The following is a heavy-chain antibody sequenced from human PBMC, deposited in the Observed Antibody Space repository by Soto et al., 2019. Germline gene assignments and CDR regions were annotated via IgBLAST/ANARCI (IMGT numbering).Heavy chain of an antibody. D-gene: IGHD3-22*01. J-gene: IGHJ4*02. CDR3: AKDRVPNDSSGYYSIALDD. CDR2: IDSGGGGT. V-gene: IGHV3-23*01. Sequence: EVQLLESGGGLVQPGGPLRLSCAASGFTFRKYAMSWVRQVPGKGPEWVSAIDSGGGGTYYADSVKGRFTISRDNSKTTLYLQMNSLRAEDTAVYYCAKDRVPNDSSGYYSIALDDWGQGTLVTVSS. CDR1: GFTFRKYA.